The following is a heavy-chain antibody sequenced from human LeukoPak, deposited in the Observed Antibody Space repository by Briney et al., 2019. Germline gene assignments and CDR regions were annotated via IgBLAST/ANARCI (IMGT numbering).Heavy chain of an antibody. CDR3: ARVMSIAVAGKAAFDI. Sequence: QSGGSLRLSCAASGFTFSSYWMSWVRQAPGKGLEWVANIKQDGSEKYYVDSVKGRFTISRDNAKNSLNLQMNSLRAEDTAVYYCARVMSIAVAGKAAFDIWGQGTMVTVSS. CDR2: IKQDGSEK. V-gene: IGHV3-7*01. J-gene: IGHJ3*02. CDR1: GFTFSSYW. D-gene: IGHD6-19*01.